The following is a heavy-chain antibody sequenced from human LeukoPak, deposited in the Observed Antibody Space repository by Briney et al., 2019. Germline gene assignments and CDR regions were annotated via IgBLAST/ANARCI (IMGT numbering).Heavy chain of an antibody. V-gene: IGHV3-20*04. Sequence: GGSLRLSCAASGFTFDDYGMSWVRQAPGKGLEWVSGINWNGGSTGYVDSVKGRFTISRDNAKNSLYLQMNSLRAEDTALYYCARAADYYDSSGYYPYYFDYWGQGTLVTVSS. CDR1: GFTFDDYG. D-gene: IGHD3-22*01. CDR3: ARAADYYDSSGYYPYYFDY. J-gene: IGHJ4*02. CDR2: INWNGGST.